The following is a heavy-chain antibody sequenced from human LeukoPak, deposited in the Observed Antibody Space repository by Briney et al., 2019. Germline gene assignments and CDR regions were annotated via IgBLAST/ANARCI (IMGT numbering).Heavy chain of an antibody. CDR2: IKSKTDGGTT. Sequence: GGSLRLSCAASGFTFSNAWMSWVRQAPGKGLEWVGRIKSKTDGGTTDYAAPVKGRFTISGDDSKNTLYLQMNSLKTEDTAVYYCTTRDSGGGYRTNGVCIRLDYWGQGTLVTVSS. CDR3: TTRDSGGGYRTNGVCIRLDY. J-gene: IGHJ4*02. D-gene: IGHD2-8*01. CDR1: GFTFSNAW. V-gene: IGHV3-15*01.